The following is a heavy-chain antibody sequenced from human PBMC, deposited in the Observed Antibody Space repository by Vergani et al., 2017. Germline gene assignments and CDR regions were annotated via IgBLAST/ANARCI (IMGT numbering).Heavy chain of an antibody. V-gene: IGHV1-8*01. J-gene: IGHJ4*02. CDR1: GYTFTSYD. Sequence: QVQLVQSGAEVKKPGASVKVSCKASGYTFTSYDIHWVRQSTVQGLEWMGWMNPNSGNTGYAQKFQGRVTMTRNTSISTAYMELSRLRSEDTAVYYCARGRWMYRGFDYWGQGTLVTVSS. CDR2: MNPNSGNT. D-gene: IGHD4-23*01. CDR3: ARGRWMYRGFDY.